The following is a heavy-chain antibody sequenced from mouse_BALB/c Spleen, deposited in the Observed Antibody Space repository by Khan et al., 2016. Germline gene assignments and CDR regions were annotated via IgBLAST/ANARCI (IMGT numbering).Heavy chain of an antibody. V-gene: IGHV3-2*02. D-gene: IGHD2-3*01. CDR2: ISYSGST. J-gene: IGHJ2*01. CDR1: GYSITSDYA. CDR3: ARRTDDGYDYFDY. Sequence: EVQLVESGPGLVKPSQSLSLTCTVTGYSITSDYAWNWIRQFPGNKLEWMGYISYSGSTSYNPSLKSRISITRDTSKNQFFLQLNSVTTEDTATYYCARRTDDGYDYFDYWGQGTTLTVSS.